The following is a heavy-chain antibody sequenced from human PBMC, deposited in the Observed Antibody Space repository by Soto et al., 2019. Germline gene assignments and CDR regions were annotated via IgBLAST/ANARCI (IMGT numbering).Heavy chain of an antibody. CDR1: GFTFSSYS. V-gene: IGHV3-21*01. J-gene: IGHJ4*02. D-gene: IGHD5-18*01. Sequence: GGSLRLSCAASGFTFSSYSMNWVRQAPGKGLEWVSSISSSSSYIYYADSVKGRFTISRDNAKNSLYLQMNSLRAADTAVCFSARDIGDTEMGATEYWGQGTLVTVSS. CDR2: ISSSSSYI. CDR3: ARDIGDTEMGATEY.